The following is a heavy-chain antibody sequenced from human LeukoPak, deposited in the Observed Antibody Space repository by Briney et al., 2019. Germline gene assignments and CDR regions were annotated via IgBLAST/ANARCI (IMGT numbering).Heavy chain of an antibody. Sequence: GGSLRLSCAASGFTLSNYWMHWVRQAPGKGLVWVSRINADGSSASYADSVKGRFTISRDNAKNTLYLQMNSLRAEDTAVYYCAREWGRLRDYWGQGTLVTVSS. V-gene: IGHV3-74*01. CDR2: INADGSSA. D-gene: IGHD3-16*01. CDR1: GFTLSNYW. J-gene: IGHJ4*02. CDR3: AREWGRLRDY.